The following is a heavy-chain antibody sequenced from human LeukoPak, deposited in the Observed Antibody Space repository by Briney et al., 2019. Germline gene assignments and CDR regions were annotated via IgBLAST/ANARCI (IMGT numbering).Heavy chain of an antibody. J-gene: IGHJ6*03. CDR2: INHSGST. D-gene: IGHD2-15*01. V-gene: IGHV4-34*01. Sequence: PSETLSLTCAVYGGSFSGYYWSWLRQPPGKGLEWIGEINHSGSTNYNPSLKSRVTISVDTSKNQFSLKLNSVTAADTAVYYCARGYCSGGSCYYLHYYYYMDVWGKGTTVTVSS. CDR3: ARGYCSGGSCYYLHYYYYMDV. CDR1: GGSFSGYY.